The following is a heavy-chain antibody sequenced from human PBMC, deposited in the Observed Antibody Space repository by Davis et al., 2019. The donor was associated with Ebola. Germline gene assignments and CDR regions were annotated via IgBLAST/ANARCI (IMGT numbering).Heavy chain of an antibody. D-gene: IGHD6-6*01. J-gene: IGHJ6*02. CDR3: ARSEYYNGQDV. CDR1: GFTFRRFG. CDR2: IHPERLTI. V-gene: IGHV3-74*01. Sequence: GESLKISCAASGFTFRRFGMHWVREVPGKGLLWVADIHPERLTIRYAESVRGRFTVSRDNVRRMLFLQMNSVGPDDTAVYYCARSEYYNGQDVWGQGTRVTVSS.